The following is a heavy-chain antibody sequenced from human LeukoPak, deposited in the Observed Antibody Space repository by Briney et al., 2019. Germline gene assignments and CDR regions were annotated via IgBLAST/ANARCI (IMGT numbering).Heavy chain of an antibody. CDR3: AGGSSTTWYYFDY. D-gene: IGHD6-13*01. CDR2: IYIGGST. J-gene: IGHJ4*02. Sequence: GGSLRLSCTASGFTFGDYAMSWVRQAPGKGLEWVSVIYIGGSTYYADSVQGRLTISRDNAKNSLYLQMNSLRAEDTAVYYCAGGSSTTWYYFDYWGQGTLVTVSS. CDR1: GFTFGDYA. V-gene: IGHV3-53*01.